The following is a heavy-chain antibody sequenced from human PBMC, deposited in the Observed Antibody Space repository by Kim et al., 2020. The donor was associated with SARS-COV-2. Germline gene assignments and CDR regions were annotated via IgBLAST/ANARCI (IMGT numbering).Heavy chain of an antibody. Sequence: GESLKISCKGSGYSFTSYWIGWVRQMPGKGLEWMGIIYPGDSDTRYSPSFQGQVTISADKSISTAYLQWSSLKASDTAMYYCARRSSWYDLSYYSYMDVWGKGTTVTVSS. D-gene: IGHD6-13*01. CDR3: ARRSSWYDLSYYSYMDV. CDR1: GYSFTSYW. J-gene: IGHJ6*03. CDR2: IYPGDSDT. V-gene: IGHV5-51*01.